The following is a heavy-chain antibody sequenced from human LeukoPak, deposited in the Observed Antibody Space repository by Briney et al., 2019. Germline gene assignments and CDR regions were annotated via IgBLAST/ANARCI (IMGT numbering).Heavy chain of an antibody. D-gene: IGHD6-19*01. CDR1: GFTFSSYG. Sequence: GGSLRLSCAASGFTFSSYGMHWVRQAPGKGLEWVAFIRYDGSNKYYADSVKGRFTISRDNSKNTLYLQMNRLRAEDTAVYYCAKQGESSCWVNYMDVWGKGTTVTVSS. CDR3: AKQGESSCWVNYMDV. CDR2: IRYDGSNK. J-gene: IGHJ6*03. V-gene: IGHV3-30*02.